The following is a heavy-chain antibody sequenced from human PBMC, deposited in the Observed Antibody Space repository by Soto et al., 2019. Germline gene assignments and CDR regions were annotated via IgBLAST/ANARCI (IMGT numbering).Heavy chain of an antibody. D-gene: IGHD5-12*01. CDR1: GGTSSSYA. CDR3: ARGGMRWLRSRHFDY. V-gene: IGHV1-69*12. Sequence: QVQLVQSGAEVKKPGSSVKVSCKASGGTSSSYAISWVRQAPGQGLEWMGGIIPFFGTAKYAQKCQGRVTITADESTSTAYMELSSLRSEDTAVYYCARGGMRWLRSRHFDYWGQGTLVTVSS. CDR2: IIPFFGTA. J-gene: IGHJ4*02.